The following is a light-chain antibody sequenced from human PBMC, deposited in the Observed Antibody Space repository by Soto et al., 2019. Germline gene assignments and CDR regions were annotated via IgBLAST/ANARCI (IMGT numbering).Light chain of an antibody. CDR1: QSVSSY. V-gene: IGKV3-11*01. CDR3: QQRSNWPPVVT. Sequence: EIVLTQSPATLSLSPGERATLSCRASQSVSSYLAWYQQKPGQAPRLLIYDASNRATGIPARFSGGGSGTDFSLIIISLEPEDFAVYYCQQRSNWPPVVTFGPGTKVDIK. J-gene: IGKJ3*01. CDR2: DAS.